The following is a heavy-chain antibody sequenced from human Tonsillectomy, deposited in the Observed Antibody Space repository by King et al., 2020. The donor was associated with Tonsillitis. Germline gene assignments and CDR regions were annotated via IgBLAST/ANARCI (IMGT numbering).Heavy chain of an antibody. J-gene: IGHJ4*02. CDR3: GRDPVGVGGY. CDR2: ISYDGGRK. CDR1: GFLFSGYA. Sequence: VQLVESGGTVFQPGRSLSLSCAASGFLFSGYAMHWVRQAPGKGLEWVAGISYDGGRKFYADSVKGRFTTSRDNSKNMLYLQKNNLGEEDTAVYHCGRDPVGVGGYWGQGTLVTVSS. D-gene: IGHD2-8*01. V-gene: IGHV3-30*01.